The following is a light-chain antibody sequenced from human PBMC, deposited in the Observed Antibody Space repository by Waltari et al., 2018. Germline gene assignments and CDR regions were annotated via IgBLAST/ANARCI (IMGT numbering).Light chain of an antibody. CDR2: VNSDGSH. V-gene: IGLV4-69*01. J-gene: IGLJ3*02. CDR3: QTGGHGTWV. Sequence: TQSPSASASLGASVKLTCTLSSGHSSNVIAWHQQQPEKGPRYLMKVNSDGSHSKGDDIPDRFSGSGSGAERYLTISSLQSEDEADYYCQTGGHGTWVFGGGTKLTVL. CDR1: SGHSSNV.